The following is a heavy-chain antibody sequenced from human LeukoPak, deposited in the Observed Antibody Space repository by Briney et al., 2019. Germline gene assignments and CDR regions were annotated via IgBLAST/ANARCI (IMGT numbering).Heavy chain of an antibody. CDR1: GGSISSYY. CDR3: ARDWAMVRGPRPYYYMDV. J-gene: IGHJ6*03. D-gene: IGHD3-10*01. CDR2: IYYSGST. V-gene: IGHV4-59*01. Sequence: PSETLSLTCTVSGGSISSYYWSWIRQPPGKGLEWIGYIYYSGSTNYNPSLKSRVTISVDTSKNQFSLKLSSVTAADTAVYYCARDWAMVRGPRPYYYMDVWGEGTTVTVSS.